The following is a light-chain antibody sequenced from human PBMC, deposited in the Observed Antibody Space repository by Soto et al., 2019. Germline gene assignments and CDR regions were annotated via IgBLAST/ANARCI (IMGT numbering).Light chain of an antibody. V-gene: IGKV3-20*01. CDR3: QYYGNSPLT. CDR1: QGIGDT. CDR2: GAF. Sequence: EVVLTQSPATLSVSPGEGVTLSCRASQGIGDTLAWYRQKPGQAPRLLIYGAFNRATGIPDRFSGGGSGTDFTLTITRLEPEDFAVYYCQYYGNSPLTFGQGTKVDIK. J-gene: IGKJ1*01.